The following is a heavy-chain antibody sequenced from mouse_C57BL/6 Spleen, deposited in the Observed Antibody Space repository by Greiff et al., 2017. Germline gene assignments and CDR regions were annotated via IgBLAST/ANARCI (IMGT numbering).Heavy chain of an antibody. D-gene: IGHD2-12*01. CDR2: ISSGGSYT. V-gene: IGHV5-6*01. J-gene: IGHJ2*01. CDR3: ARQNSSYYFDY. Sequence: EVKLVESGGDLVKPGGSLKLSCAASGFTFSSYGMSWVRQTPDKRLEWVATISSGGSYTYYPDSVKGRFPISRDNAKNTLYLQMSSLKSEDTAMYYCARQNSSYYFDYWGQGTTLTVSS. CDR1: GFTFSSYG.